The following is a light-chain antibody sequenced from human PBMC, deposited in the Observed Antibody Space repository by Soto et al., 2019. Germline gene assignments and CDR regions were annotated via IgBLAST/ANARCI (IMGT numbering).Light chain of an antibody. J-gene: IGKJ4*01. CDR3: QQRSYWPPLT. CDR2: DAS. Sequence: EIVLTQSPATLSLSPGERATLSCRASQSVGSYLAWYQQRPGQAPRLLIYDASNRATGIPARFSGSGSGTDFTLTISSLEPEDFAVYYCQQRSYWPPLTFGGGTKVDIK. V-gene: IGKV3-11*01. CDR1: QSVGSY.